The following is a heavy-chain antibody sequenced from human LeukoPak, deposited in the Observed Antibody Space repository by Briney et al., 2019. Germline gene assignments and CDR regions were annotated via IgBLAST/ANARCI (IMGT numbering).Heavy chain of an antibody. J-gene: IGHJ4*02. V-gene: IGHV3-48*03. D-gene: IGHD2-15*01. CDR1: GFTFSTYE. CDR2: IGPSGSNI. CDR3: ARDIAHCSGDMCYNIRFDY. Sequence: PGGSLRLSCAASGFTFSTYEMDWVRQAPGKGLEWVSYIGPSGSNIYHADSVKGRFTISRDNAKDSLYLQMNSLRAEDTAVYYCARDIAHCSGDMCYNIRFDYWGQGTLVTVSS.